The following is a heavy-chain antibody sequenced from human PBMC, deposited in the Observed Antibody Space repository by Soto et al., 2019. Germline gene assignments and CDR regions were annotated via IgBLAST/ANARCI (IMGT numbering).Heavy chain of an antibody. Sequence: PGESLKISCKGSECSVTSYWIGRVRQMPGNVMRLMGIIYPGYPDTIYSTSFQGHVTISADKSISTPYLQLSSLNASDTAMYYCARQGGGWTNYYYGMDVWGQGTTVTV. CDR1: ECSVTSYW. D-gene: IGHD6-19*01. CDR2: IYPGYPDT. J-gene: IGHJ6*02. CDR3: ARQGGGWTNYYYGMDV. V-gene: IGHV5-51*01.